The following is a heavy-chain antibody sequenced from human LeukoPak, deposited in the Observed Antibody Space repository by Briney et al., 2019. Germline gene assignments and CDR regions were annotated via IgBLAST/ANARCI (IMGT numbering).Heavy chain of an antibody. CDR3: ARDDRYNWKGGGAIDY. Sequence: QPGGSLRLSCGASGFTFSNYWMSWVRQAPGKGLEWVINISQDGSGKNYADSVEGRFTISRDNAKNSLYLQMDSLRAEDTAVYYCARDDRYNWKGGGAIDYWGQGTLVTVSS. D-gene: IGHD1-1*01. J-gene: IGHJ4*02. CDR2: ISQDGSGK. CDR1: GFTFSNYW. V-gene: IGHV3-7*03.